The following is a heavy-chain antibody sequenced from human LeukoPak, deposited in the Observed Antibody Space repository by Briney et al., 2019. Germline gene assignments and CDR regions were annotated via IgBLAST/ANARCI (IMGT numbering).Heavy chain of an antibody. J-gene: IGHJ4*02. CDR3: ARVQPGYYDSSGYYIFDY. V-gene: IGHV3-20*04. Sequence: GGSLRLSCAASGFTFDDYGMSWVRQAPGKGLEWVSGINWNGGSTGYADSVKGRLTISRDNAKNSLYLQMNSLRAEDAALYYCARVQPGYYDSSGYYIFDYWGQGTLVTVSS. CDR2: INWNGGST. D-gene: IGHD3-22*01. CDR1: GFTFDDYG.